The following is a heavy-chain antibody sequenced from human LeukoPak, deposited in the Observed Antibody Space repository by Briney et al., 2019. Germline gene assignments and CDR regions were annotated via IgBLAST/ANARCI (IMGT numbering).Heavy chain of an antibody. CDR3: AKPHQITYYDSSGYWHYFDY. CDR2: TSGSGGST. CDR1: GFTFSSYA. D-gene: IGHD3-22*01. J-gene: IGHJ4*02. Sequence: GGSLRLSCADSGFTFSSYAMSWVRQAPGKGLEWVSATSGSGGSTYYADSVKGRFTISRDNSKNTLYLQMNSLRAEDTAVYYCAKPHQITYYDSSGYWHYFDYWGQGTLVTVSS. V-gene: IGHV3-23*01.